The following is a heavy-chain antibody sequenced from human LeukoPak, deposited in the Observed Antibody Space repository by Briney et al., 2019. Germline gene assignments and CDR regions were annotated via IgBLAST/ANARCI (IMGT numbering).Heavy chain of an antibody. CDR1: GYTFTGYY. D-gene: IGHD3-22*01. Sequence: ASVKVSCKASGYTFTGYYMHWVRQAPGQGLEWMGWINPNSGGTNYAQKFQGRVTMTRDTSISTAYMELSRLRSDDTAVYYCAREEYYYDSSGSSWFDPWGQGTLVTVSS. J-gene: IGHJ5*02. V-gene: IGHV1-2*02. CDR3: AREEYYYDSSGSSWFDP. CDR2: INPNSGGT.